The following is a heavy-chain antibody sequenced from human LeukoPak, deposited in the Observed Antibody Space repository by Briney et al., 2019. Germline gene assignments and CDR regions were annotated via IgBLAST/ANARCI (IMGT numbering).Heavy chain of an antibody. D-gene: IGHD3-3*01. Sequence: GGSLRLSCAASGFTFSSYGMHWVRQAPGKGLEWVAFIRYDGSNKYYADSVKGRFTISRDNSKNTPYLQMNSLRAEDTAVYYCAKEDSIFGVVIAPFDYWGQGTLVTVSS. CDR1: GFTFSSYG. CDR3: AKEDSIFGVVIAPFDY. V-gene: IGHV3-30*02. CDR2: IRYDGSNK. J-gene: IGHJ4*02.